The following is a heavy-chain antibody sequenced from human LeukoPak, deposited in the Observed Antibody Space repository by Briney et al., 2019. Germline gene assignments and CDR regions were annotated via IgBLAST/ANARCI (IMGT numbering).Heavy chain of an antibody. CDR2: IYPGDSDT. CDR3: ARRGDSSGYYFDY. Sequence: GESLKISCKGSGYSFTSYWIGWVRQMPGKGLEWMGIIYPGDSDTRYSPSFQGQVTISADKSISTAYLQWSSLKASDTAMYCCARRGDSSGYYFDYWGQGTLVTVSS. J-gene: IGHJ4*02. V-gene: IGHV5-51*01. CDR1: GYSFTSYW. D-gene: IGHD3-22*01.